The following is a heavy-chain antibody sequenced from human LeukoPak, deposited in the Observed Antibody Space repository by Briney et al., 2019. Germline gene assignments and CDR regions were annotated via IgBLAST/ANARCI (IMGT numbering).Heavy chain of an antibody. V-gene: IGHV1-2*02. CDR3: ARLREGLYHFDS. D-gene: IGHD2-2*02. CDR1: GYTFTGYY. Sequence: ASVKVSCKASGYTFTGYYIQWMRQAPGQGLEWMGWIYPDSGGTKYAQSLQGRVTMTRDTSISTAYMELSRLGSDDTAVYYCARLREGLYHFDSWGQGTLVTVSS. J-gene: IGHJ4*02. CDR2: IYPDSGGT.